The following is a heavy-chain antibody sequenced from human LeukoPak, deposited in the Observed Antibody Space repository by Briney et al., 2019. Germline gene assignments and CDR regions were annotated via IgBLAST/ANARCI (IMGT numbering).Heavy chain of an antibody. CDR2: INHSGST. D-gene: IGHD2-21*02. Sequence: SETLSLTCAVYGGSFSGYYCSWIRQPPGKGLEWIGEINHSGSTNYNPSLKSRVTISVDTSKNQFSLRLSSVTAADTAVYYCARGAGYCGGDCYLNWFDPWGQGTLVTVSS. V-gene: IGHV4-34*01. CDR3: ARGAGYCGGDCYLNWFDP. J-gene: IGHJ5*02. CDR1: GGSFSGYY.